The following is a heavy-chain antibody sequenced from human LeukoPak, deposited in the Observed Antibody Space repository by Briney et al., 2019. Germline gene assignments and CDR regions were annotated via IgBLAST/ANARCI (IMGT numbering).Heavy chain of an antibody. V-gene: IGHV3-23*01. CDR2: ISDTGDSA. CDR1: GFTFSNYS. Sequence: GGSLRLFCAASGFTFSNYSMAWVRQAPGKGLEWVSGISDTGDSAYYADSVRGRFTISRDSSKNTLYLQMNSLRAEDTAVYYCAKVWRGNYYDYWGQGTLVTVSS. J-gene: IGHJ4*02. CDR3: AKVWRGNYYDY. D-gene: IGHD3-22*01.